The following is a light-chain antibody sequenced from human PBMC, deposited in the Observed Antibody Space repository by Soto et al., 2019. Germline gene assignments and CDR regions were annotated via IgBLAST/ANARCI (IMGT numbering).Light chain of an antibody. J-gene: IGLJ3*02. CDR2: EDT. V-gene: IGLV2-23*01. CDR3: CSYAGSFTWV. Sequence: QSALTQPASVSGSPGQSITISCTGTSSDVGSYNLVSWYQQHPGKAPKLMIYEDTKWPSGVSNRYSGSKSGNTASLTISGLQAEDEADYYCCSYAGSFTWVFGGGTKLTVL. CDR1: SSDVGSYNL.